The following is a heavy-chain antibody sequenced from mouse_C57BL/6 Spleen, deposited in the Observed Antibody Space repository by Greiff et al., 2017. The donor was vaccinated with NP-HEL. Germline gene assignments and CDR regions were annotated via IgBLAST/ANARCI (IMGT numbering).Heavy chain of an antibody. CDR3: ARRGLGYYAMDY. CDR2: IDPSDSYT. CDR1: GYTFTSYW. D-gene: IGHD4-1*01. Sequence: QVQLQQSGAELVKPGASVKLSCKASGYTFTSYWMQWVKQRPGQGLEWIGEIDPSDSYTNYNQKLKGKATLTVDTSSSTAYMQLSSLTSEDSAVYYCARRGLGYYAMDYWGQGTSVTVSS. V-gene: IGHV1-50*01. J-gene: IGHJ4*01.